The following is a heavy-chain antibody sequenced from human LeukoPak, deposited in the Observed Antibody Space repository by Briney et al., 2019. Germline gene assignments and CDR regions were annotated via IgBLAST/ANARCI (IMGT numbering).Heavy chain of an antibody. Sequence: QSGGSLRLSCEASGFTFSSHWMHWVRQVPGKGLVWVARIRGNENEIDYADSVKGRFTIYRDNAKNTLYLQINSLRVEDTAVYFCARGHVPGSTRHWDFWGQGTLVTVSS. J-gene: IGHJ4*02. D-gene: IGHD3-10*01. CDR3: ARGHVPGSTRHWDF. CDR1: GFTFSSHW. V-gene: IGHV3-74*01. CDR2: IRGNENEI.